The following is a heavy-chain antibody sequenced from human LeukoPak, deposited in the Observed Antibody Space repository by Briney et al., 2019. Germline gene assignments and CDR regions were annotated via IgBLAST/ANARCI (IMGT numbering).Heavy chain of an antibody. CDR2: IYSSGSS. V-gene: IGHV4-4*08. CDR3: AREYSSGWIDY. CDR1: GGSITDYY. D-gene: IGHD6-19*01. Sequence: LETLSLTCTVSGGSITDYYWSWIRQPAGKRLEWIGHIYSSGSSNYNPSLKSRVTISVDTSKNQFSLKLSSVTAADTAVYYCAREYSSGWIDYWGQGTLVTVSS. J-gene: IGHJ4*02.